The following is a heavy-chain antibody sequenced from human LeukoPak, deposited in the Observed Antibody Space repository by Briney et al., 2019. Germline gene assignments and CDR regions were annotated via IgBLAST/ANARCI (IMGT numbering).Heavy chain of an antibody. D-gene: IGHD6-13*01. CDR3: ARLRTGRFSTSWFDY. J-gene: IGHJ4*02. CDR2: ITSSGSAI. CDR1: GFNFSTYT. V-gene: IGHV3-48*04. Sequence: GGSLRLSCAASGFNFSTYTMNWVRQAPGKGLEWVSSITSSGSAIFYADSVKGRFTVSRDNAKNSLFLQVYSLTAEDTATYYCARLRTGRFSTSWFDYWGQGSLVTVSS.